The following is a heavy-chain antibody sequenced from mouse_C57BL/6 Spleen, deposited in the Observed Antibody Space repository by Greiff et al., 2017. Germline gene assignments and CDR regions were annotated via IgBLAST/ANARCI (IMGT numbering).Heavy chain of an antibody. CDR1: GFSLSTSGMG. CDR3: ARSHYYGSRGYFDY. J-gene: IGHJ2*01. Sequence: QVTLKESGPGILQSSQTLSLTCSFSGFSLSTSGMGVSWIRQPSGKGLEWLAHIYWDDDKRYNPSLKSRLTVSKDTSRNQVFLKITSVDTADTATYYCARSHYYGSRGYFDYWGQGTTLTVSS. D-gene: IGHD1-1*01. CDR2: IYWDDDK. V-gene: IGHV8-12*01.